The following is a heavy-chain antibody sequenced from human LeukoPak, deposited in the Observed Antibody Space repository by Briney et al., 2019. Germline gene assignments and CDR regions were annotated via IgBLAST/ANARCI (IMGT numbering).Heavy chain of an antibody. CDR2: ISGSGGST. Sequence: PGGSLRLSCAASGFTFSSYATSWVRQAPGKGLEWVSAISGSGGSTYYADSVKGRFTISRDNSKNTLYLQMNSLRAEDTAVYYCAKDTTSSKAHDYWGQGTLVTVSS. J-gene: IGHJ4*02. CDR3: AKDTTSSKAHDY. CDR1: GFTFSSYA. D-gene: IGHD2-2*01. V-gene: IGHV3-23*01.